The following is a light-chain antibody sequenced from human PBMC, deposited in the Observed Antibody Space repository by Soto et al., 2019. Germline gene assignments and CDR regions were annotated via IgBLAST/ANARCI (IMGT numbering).Light chain of an antibody. V-gene: IGLV7-43*01. CDR3: LLYYGGAQGV. Sequence: QAVVTQAPSLTVSPGGTVTRTCASSPGAVTSGYYPNRFPQKPGQAPIALVYSTSNKHSWTAARFSGSLLGVKSALTLSGVPPEDEAEYFCLLYYGGAQGVFGGWTKRTVL. CDR2: STS. J-gene: IGLJ3*02. CDR1: PGAVTSGYY.